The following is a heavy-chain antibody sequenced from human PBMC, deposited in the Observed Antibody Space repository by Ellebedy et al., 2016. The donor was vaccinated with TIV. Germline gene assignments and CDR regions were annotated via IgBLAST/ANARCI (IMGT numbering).Heavy chain of an antibody. Sequence: GGSLRLSCAASGFTFSDYKINWVRQAPGRGLEWVSSISTSSSYIYYADPAKGRFTISRDNAKNSLYLQMNSLRAEDTAVYYCARIIGRSNWFDPWGQGTLVTVSS. D-gene: IGHD2/OR15-2a*01. CDR1: GFTFSDYK. CDR2: ISTSSSYI. J-gene: IGHJ5*02. V-gene: IGHV3-21*01. CDR3: ARIIGRSNWFDP.